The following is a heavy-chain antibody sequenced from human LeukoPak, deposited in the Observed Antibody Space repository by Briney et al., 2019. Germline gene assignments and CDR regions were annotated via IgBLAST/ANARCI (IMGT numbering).Heavy chain of an antibody. Sequence: ASVKVSCKASGYTFNSYGITWVRQAPGQGLEWMGWISAYNGNTNYAQKLQGRVTMTTDTSTSTAYMELRSLRSDDTAVYYCARDDATRRVPAASRYWGQGTLVTVSS. CDR3: ARDDATRRVPAASRY. D-gene: IGHD2-2*01. V-gene: IGHV1-18*01. J-gene: IGHJ4*02. CDR2: ISAYNGNT. CDR1: GYTFNSYG.